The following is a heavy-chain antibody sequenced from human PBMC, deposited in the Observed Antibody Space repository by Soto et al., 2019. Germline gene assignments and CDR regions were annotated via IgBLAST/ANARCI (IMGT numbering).Heavy chain of an antibody. CDR3: VRRTEGKEGYSY. CDR1: GGTFSTYG. J-gene: IGHJ4*02. V-gene: IGHV1-69*06. Sequence: QVQLVQSGAEVKKPGSSVKVSCQVSGGTFSTYGLGWVRQAPGQGLEWMGAIIPFVGTARYAQKFRDRVTITADRSTTTTYMEVKGLTLEDTAVYYGVRRTEGKEGYSYWGQGTLVSVS. CDR2: IIPFVGTA. D-gene: IGHD1-26*01.